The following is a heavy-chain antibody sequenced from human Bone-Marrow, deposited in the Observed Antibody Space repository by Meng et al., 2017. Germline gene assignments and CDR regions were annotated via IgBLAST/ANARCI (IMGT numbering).Heavy chain of an antibody. CDR3: AKQSGILTGYYSVYYYYGMDV. CDR2: ISGSGGST. CDR1: GFTFSSYA. D-gene: IGHD3-9*01. J-gene: IGHJ6*02. V-gene: IGHV3-23*01. Sequence: GESLKISCAASGFTFSSYAMSWVRQAPGKGLEWVSAISGSGGSTYYADSVKGRFTISRDNSKNTLYLQVNSLRAEDTAVYYCAKQSGILTGYYSVYYYYGMDVWGQGTTVTVSS.